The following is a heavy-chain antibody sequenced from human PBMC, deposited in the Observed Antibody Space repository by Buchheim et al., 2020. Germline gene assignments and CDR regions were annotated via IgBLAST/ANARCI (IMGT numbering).Heavy chain of an antibody. D-gene: IGHD5-18*01. V-gene: IGHV1-3*04. J-gene: IGHJ4*02. CDR3: ARLRLWLLDY. CDR2: NNTDNGDT. CDR1: GYSFTNYG. Sequence: QVQLVQSGAEVKKPGASVKVSCKASGYSFTNYGIHWVRQAPGQRLEWMGWNNTDNGDTKYSQKFQGRVTITRDTSASTGYMELSSLTSEDTAIYYCARLRLWLLDYWGQGAL.